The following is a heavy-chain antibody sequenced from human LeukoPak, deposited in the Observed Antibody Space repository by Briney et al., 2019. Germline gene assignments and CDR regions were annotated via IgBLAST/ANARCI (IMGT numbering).Heavy chain of an antibody. CDR2: ISWHGSTT. CDR3: AKDIGDSIGYNYFDS. J-gene: IGHJ4*02. Sequence: GGSLRLSCAASGFTFDDYTMHWVRRAPGKGLEWVSVISWHGSTTRYADSVRGRFTISRDNRKNSLSLQMNSLRPEDTALYYCAKDIGDSIGYNYFDSWGQGTLVTVSS. CDR1: GFTFDDYT. D-gene: IGHD3-22*01. V-gene: IGHV3-43*01.